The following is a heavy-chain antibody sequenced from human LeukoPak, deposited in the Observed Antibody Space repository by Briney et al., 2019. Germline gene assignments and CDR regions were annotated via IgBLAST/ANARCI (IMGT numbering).Heavy chain of an antibody. CDR1: GFTFSSYW. V-gene: IGHV3-74*01. Sequence: GGPLRLSCAASGFTFSSYWMHWVRQAPGKGLVWVSRINSDGSSTSYADSVKGRFTISRDNAKNTLYLQMNSLRAEDTAVYYCARVNLPLNWFDPWGQGTLVTVSS. J-gene: IGHJ5*02. CDR2: INSDGSST. CDR3: ARVNLPLNWFDP.